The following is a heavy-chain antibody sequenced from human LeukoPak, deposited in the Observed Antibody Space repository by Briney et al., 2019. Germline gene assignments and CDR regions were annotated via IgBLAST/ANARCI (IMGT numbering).Heavy chain of an antibody. CDR1: GFTFSSYA. CDR2: ISGSGGST. V-gene: IGHV3-23*01. J-gene: IGHJ4*02. Sequence: GGSLRLSCAASGFTFSSYAMSWVRQAPGKGLEWVSAISGSGGSTYYADSVKGRFTISRDNSKNTLYLQMNSLRAEDTAVYYCAKRGYCSSTSCLPFDYWGQGTLVTVSS. CDR3: AKRGYCSSTSCLPFDY. D-gene: IGHD2-2*01.